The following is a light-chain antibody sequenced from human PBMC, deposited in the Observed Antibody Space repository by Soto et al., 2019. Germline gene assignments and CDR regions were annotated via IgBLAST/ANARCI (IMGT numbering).Light chain of an antibody. V-gene: IGLV1-40*01. J-gene: IGLJ3*02. CDR3: QSYDGSLSGSV. CDR1: RSNIGAGYD. Sequence: QSALTQPPSVSGAPGQRVTISCTGSRSNIGAGYDVHWYQQLPGTAPNLLIYGNSNRPSGVPDRFSGSKSGTSASLAITGLLAEDEADYYCQSYDGSLSGSVFGGGTKLTVL. CDR2: GNS.